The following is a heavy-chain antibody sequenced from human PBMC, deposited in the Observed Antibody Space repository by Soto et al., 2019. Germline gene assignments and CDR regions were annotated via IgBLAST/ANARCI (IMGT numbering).Heavy chain of an antibody. CDR2: VDPRDGST. CDR1: GYIFTTYS. J-gene: IGHJ4*02. Sequence: QVQLAQSGAEMKRPGASVILSCKASGYIFTTYSIHWVRQTAGQGLEWMAKVDPRDGSTGYAQKFRGRVSMAWDTSTGTVSMEVSSLTSDDTATYYCARVRSSGREFDYWGQGTQVTVSS. CDR3: ARVRSSGREFDY. D-gene: IGHD6-25*01. V-gene: IGHV1-46*01.